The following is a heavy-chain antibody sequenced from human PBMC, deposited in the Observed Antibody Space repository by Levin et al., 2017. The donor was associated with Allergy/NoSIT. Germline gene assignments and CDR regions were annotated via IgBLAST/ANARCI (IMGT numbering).Heavy chain of an antibody. CDR2: ISYDGSGK. CDR3: AVQRSPGIVDATMGFDY. CDR1: GSTFSNYA. V-gene: IGHV3-30-3*01. J-gene: IGHJ4*02. D-gene: IGHD1-26*01. Sequence: GGSLRLSCAASGSTFSNYAMHWVRQAPGKGPEWVAVISYDGSGKYYADSVKGRFTISRDNSKNTLYLQVNSLKPEDTAVYYCAVQRSPGIVDATMGFDYWGQGTLVTVSS.